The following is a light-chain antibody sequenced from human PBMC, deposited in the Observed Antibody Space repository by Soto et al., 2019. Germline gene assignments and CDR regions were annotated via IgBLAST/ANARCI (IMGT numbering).Light chain of an antibody. CDR2: GAS. Sequence: EIVLTQSPGPLSLSPGERATLSCRASQSVSSSYLAWYQQKPGQAPRLLIYGASSRATGIPDRFRGSGSGTDFPLTISRLAPEDFAVYYCQQCGSSPAFRQRTKVEIK. J-gene: IGKJ1*01. CDR3: QQCGSSPA. V-gene: IGKV3-20*01. CDR1: QSVSSSY.